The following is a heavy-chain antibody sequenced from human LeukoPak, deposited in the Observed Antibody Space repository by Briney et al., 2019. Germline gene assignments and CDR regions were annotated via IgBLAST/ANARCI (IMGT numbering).Heavy chain of an antibody. D-gene: IGHD4-23*01. V-gene: IGHV7-4-1*02. CDR2: INTNAGNP. J-gene: IGHJ4*02. CDR3: ATLGEHDYGGNFDY. Sequence: ASVKVSCKASGYTFTNYAMNWVRQAPGQGLEWMGWINTNAGNPMYAQGFPGRFVFSLDTSVSTAYLQINSLKADDTAVYYCATLGEHDYGGNFDYWGQGTLVTVSS. CDR1: GYTFTNYA.